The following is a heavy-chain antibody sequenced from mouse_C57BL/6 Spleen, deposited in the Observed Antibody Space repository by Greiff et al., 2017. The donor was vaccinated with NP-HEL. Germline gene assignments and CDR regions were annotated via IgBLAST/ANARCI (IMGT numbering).Heavy chain of an antibody. CDR3: ASMVTHWYFDV. CDR2: INPNNGGT. Sequence: EVKLMESGPELVKPGASVKISCKASGYTFTDYYMNWVKQSHGKSLEWIGDINPNNGGTSYNQKFKGKATLTVDKSSSTAYMELRSLTSEDSAVYYCASMVTHWYFDVWGTGTTVTVSS. V-gene: IGHV1-26*01. J-gene: IGHJ1*03. D-gene: IGHD2-1*01. CDR1: GYTFTDYY.